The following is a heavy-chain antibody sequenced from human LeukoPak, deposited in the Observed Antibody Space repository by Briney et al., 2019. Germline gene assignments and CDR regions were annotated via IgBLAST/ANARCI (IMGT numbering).Heavy chain of an antibody. CDR3: ARESRPALYGDYAVDY. D-gene: IGHD4-17*01. V-gene: IGHV3-30-3*01. CDR1: GFTFSSYA. CDR2: ISYDGSNK. J-gene: IGHJ4*02. Sequence: GGSLRLSCAASGFTFSSYAMHWVRQAPGKGLEWVAVISYDGSNKYYADSVKGRFTISRDNSKNTLYLQMNSLRAEDTAVYYCARESRPALYGDYAVDYWGQGTLVTVSS.